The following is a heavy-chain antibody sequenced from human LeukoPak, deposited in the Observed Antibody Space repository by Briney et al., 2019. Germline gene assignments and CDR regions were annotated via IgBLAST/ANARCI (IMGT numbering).Heavy chain of an antibody. CDR1: GFIFSRDW. D-gene: IGHD3-22*01. Sequence: PGGSLRLSCATSGFIFSRDWMTWVRQAPGKGPEWVANIKGDGSKKNLVDSVKGRFTISRDNAKNSLYLEMSSLRAEDTAVYYCARDSNPGDSSGCYDAFDIWGQGTKVTVSS. J-gene: IGHJ3*02. V-gene: IGHV3-7*03. CDR3: ARDSNPGDSSGCYDAFDI. CDR2: IKGDGSKK.